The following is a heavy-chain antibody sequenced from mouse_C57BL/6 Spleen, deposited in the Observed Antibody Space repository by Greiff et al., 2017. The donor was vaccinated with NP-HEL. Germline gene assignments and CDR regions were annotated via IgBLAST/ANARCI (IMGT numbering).Heavy chain of an antibody. J-gene: IGHJ3*01. Sequence: QVQLKQPGAELVKPGASVKLSCKASGYTFTSYWMHWVKQRPGQGLEWIGMIHPNSGSTNYNEKFKSKATLTVDKSSSTAYMQLSSLTSEDSAVYYCARRGTRFAYWGQGTLVTVSA. V-gene: IGHV1-64*01. CDR3: ARRGTRFAY. CDR1: GYTFTSYW. CDR2: IHPNSGST. D-gene: IGHD3-3*01.